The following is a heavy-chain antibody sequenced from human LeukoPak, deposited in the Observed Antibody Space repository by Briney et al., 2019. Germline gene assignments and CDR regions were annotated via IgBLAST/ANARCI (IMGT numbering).Heavy chain of an antibody. Sequence: LSRAACVCTLRSYALLGVRQAPGKGLEGVAVISYDGCNNYYADFAKGRLTNPRDNSTTTLYLQMNSLRAEDAAVYYCADDPSWFDYRGQGTLVTVSS. J-gene: IGHJ4*02. CDR3: ADDPSWFDY. V-gene: IGHV3-30*04. CDR2: ISYDGCNN. CDR1: VCTLRSYA.